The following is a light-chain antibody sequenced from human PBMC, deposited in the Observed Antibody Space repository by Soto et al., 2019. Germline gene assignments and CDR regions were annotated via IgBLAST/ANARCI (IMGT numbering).Light chain of an antibody. J-gene: IGKJ5*01. CDR1: QTIRTY. CDR2: DES. Sequence: DNQMTRSPSSXCDSVGYRVPNLWRESQTIRTYLNWYKKKKGKEXNXXXYDESSLNSGVPTRLRGSGSGNDFTIKISRLQPEDFETYYCQEGYSSPITVGNGTGLDI. CDR3: QEGYSSPIT. V-gene: IGKV1-39*01.